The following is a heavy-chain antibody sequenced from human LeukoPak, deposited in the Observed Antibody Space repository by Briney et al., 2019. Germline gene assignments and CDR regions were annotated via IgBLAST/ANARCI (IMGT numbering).Heavy chain of an antibody. CDR1: GFTFSSYG. V-gene: IGHV3-33*01. Sequence: GGSLRLSCAASGFTFSSYGMHWVRQAPGKGLEWVAVIWYDGSNKYYADSVKGRFTISRDNSKNTLYLQMNSLRAEDTAVYYCARVPRIDCSGGSCRRQDTYGMDVWGQGTTVTVSS. CDR2: IWYDGSNK. J-gene: IGHJ6*02. CDR3: ARVPRIDCSGGSCRRQDTYGMDV. D-gene: IGHD2-15*01.